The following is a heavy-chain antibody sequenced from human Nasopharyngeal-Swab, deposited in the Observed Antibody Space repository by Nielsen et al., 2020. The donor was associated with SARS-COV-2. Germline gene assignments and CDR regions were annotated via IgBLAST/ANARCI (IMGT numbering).Heavy chain of an antibody. CDR2: IGDKDHNYAT. J-gene: IGHJ4*02. CDR3: ATIYHFHSGGFSFQY. Sequence: GESLKISCAASGFIFSASAIHWVRQASGKGLEWVGRIGDKDHNYATTYGASVQGRFTISRDDSKNTAFLQMDSLKTEDTAIYYCATIYHFHSGGFSFQYWGQGTLVTVSS. CDR1: GFIFSASA. V-gene: IGHV3-73*01. D-gene: IGHD3-22*01.